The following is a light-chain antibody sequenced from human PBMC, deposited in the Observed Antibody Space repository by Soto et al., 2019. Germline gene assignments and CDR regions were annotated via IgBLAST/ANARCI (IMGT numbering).Light chain of an antibody. V-gene: IGLV2-14*01. CDR2: DVS. CDR3: SSYTSSPYV. CDR1: SSDVGGYNY. Sequence: QSALTQPASVSGSPGQSITISCSGTSSDVGGYNYVSWYQQHPGKAPKLMIYDVSNRPSGVSNRFSGSKSGNTASLTISGLHAEDEADYYCSSYTSSPYVFGSGTKVT. J-gene: IGLJ1*01.